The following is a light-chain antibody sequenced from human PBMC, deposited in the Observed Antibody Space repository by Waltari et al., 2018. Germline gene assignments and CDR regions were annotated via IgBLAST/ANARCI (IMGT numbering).Light chain of an antibody. CDR1: RSDVGGYNY. J-gene: IGLJ2*01. Sequence: QSALTQPRSVSGSPGQSVTISCPGTRSDVGGYNYVSWYQQHPGKAPKLMIYDVSKRPSGVPDRFSGSKSGNTASLTISGLQAEDEADYYCCSYAGSYLRVFGGGTKLTVL. V-gene: IGLV2-11*01. CDR2: DVS. CDR3: CSYAGSYLRV.